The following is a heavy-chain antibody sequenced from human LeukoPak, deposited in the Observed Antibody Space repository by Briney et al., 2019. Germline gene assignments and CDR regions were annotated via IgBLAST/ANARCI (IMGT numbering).Heavy chain of an antibody. J-gene: IGHJ4*02. CDR2: ISYDGSNK. CDR1: GFTFSSYG. Sequence: GGSLRLSCAASGFTFSSYGMHWVRQAPGKGLEWVAVISYDGSNKYYADSVKGRFTISRDNSKNTLYLQMNSLRAEDTAVYYCARGHGSGYGDYWGQGTLVTVSS. CDR3: ARGHGSGYGDY. V-gene: IGHV3-30*03. D-gene: IGHD5-12*01.